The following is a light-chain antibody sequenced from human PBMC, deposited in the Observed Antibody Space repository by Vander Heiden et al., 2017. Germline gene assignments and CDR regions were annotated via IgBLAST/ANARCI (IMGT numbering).Light chain of an antibody. V-gene: IGKV3-20*01. CDR3: QQYVSSPRT. Sequence: IVLTPSPCIPSLSPRETVTLSCSTSHSVLTNYLAWYQQKPGQAPRLLIYATSTRATDVPDRVSGSQSETDLNRTISRLEPEDFSVYYCQQYVSSPRTFGQGTKVEIK. J-gene: IGKJ1*01. CDR2: ATS. CDR1: HSVLTNY.